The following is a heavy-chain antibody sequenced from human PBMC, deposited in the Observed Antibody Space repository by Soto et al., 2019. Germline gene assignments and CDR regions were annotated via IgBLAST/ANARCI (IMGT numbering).Heavy chain of an antibody. CDR3: ARDWVFWNYDILTGYPPIDP. CDR2: INAGNGNT. CDR1: GYTFTSYA. V-gene: IGHV1-3*01. D-gene: IGHD3-9*01. Sequence: GASVKVSCKASGYTFTSYAMHWVRQAPGQRLEWMGWINAGNGNTKYSQKFQGRVTITRDTSASTAYMELSSLRSEDTAVYYCARDWVFWNYDILTGYPPIDPWGQGTLVTVSS. J-gene: IGHJ5*02.